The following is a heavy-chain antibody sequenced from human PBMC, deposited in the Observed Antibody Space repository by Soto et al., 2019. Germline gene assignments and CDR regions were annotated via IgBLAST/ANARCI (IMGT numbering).Heavy chain of an antibody. CDR2: ISASNGKT. CDR1: GYTFSNFG. Sequence: QVQSVQSGDEMKTPGASLKVSCQASGYTFSNFGFSWVRQAPGQGLQWMGWISASNGKTNYAQKMQGRVTMTTDASSATAYMELRSLRADDTAVYYCARDRHSGHDSLDFWGQGTLVTVSS. CDR3: ARDRHSGHDSLDF. J-gene: IGHJ4*02. D-gene: IGHD5-12*01. V-gene: IGHV1-18*01.